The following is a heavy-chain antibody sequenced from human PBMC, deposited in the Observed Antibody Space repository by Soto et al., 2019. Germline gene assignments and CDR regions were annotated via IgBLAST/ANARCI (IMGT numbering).Heavy chain of an antibody. CDR3: AKDLWLQWELLLDY. D-gene: IGHD1-26*01. Sequence: EVQLLESGGGLVQPGGSLRLSCAASGFTFNNYAMSWVRQAPGKGLEWVSAIVGSGGSTYYADSVKGRFTISRDNSKNTLYLQMNSLRAEDTAVYYCAKDLWLQWELLLDYWGLGTLVTVSS. J-gene: IGHJ4*02. CDR2: IVGSGGST. V-gene: IGHV3-23*01. CDR1: GFTFNNYA.